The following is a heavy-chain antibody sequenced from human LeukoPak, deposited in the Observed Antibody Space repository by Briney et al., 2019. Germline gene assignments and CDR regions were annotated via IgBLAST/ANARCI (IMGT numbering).Heavy chain of an antibody. CDR3: ARVGYSGYDHFDY. Sequence: GGSLRLSCAASGFTFSSYWMHWVRQAQGKGLAWVSRINSDGSSTSYADSVKGRFTISRDNAKNTLYLQMNSLRAEDTAVYYCARVGYSGYDHFDYWGQGTLVTVSS. V-gene: IGHV3-74*01. CDR1: GFTFSSYW. CDR2: INSDGSST. D-gene: IGHD5-12*01. J-gene: IGHJ4*02.